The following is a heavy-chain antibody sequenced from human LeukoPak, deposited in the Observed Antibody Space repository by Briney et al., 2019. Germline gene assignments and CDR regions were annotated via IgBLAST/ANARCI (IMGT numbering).Heavy chain of an antibody. Sequence: SETLSFTCTVSGGSISSSGYCWGWIRQPPGKGLEWIGSIDYSGNTNYNPSLKSRVTISVDTSKNQFSLKLSSVTAADTAVYYCARALAGAFDIWGQGTMVTVSS. CDR2: IDYSGNT. CDR1: GGSISSSGYC. CDR3: ARALAGAFDI. V-gene: IGHV4-39*07. J-gene: IGHJ3*02.